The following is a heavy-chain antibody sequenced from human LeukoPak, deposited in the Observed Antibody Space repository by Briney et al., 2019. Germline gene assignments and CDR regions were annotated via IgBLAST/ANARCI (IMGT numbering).Heavy chain of an antibody. CDR3: ATDKSYGDANDF. CDR2: IKQDGSEK. CDR1: GFTFSNAW. D-gene: IGHD4-17*01. V-gene: IGHV3-7*01. Sequence: PGGSLRLSCAASGFTFSNAWMSWVRQAPGKGLEWVANIKQDGSEKYYVDSVKGRFTISRDNAKNSLYLQMNSLRAEDTAVYYCATDKSYGDANDFWGQGTLVTVSS. J-gene: IGHJ4*02.